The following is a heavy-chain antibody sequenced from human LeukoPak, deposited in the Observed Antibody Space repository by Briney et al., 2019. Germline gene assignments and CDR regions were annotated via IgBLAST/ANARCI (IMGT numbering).Heavy chain of an antibody. D-gene: IGHD2-15*01. J-gene: IGHJ6*02. V-gene: IGHV4-31*03. Sequence: SQTLSLTCTVSGGSISSGGYYWSWIRQHPGKGLEWIGYIYYSGSTYYNPSLKSRVTISVDTSKNQFSLKLSSVTAADTAVYYCARGIVVVVAATPYYYGMDVWGQGTTVTVSS. CDR2: IYYSGST. CDR1: GGSISSGGYY. CDR3: ARGIVVVVAATPYYYGMDV.